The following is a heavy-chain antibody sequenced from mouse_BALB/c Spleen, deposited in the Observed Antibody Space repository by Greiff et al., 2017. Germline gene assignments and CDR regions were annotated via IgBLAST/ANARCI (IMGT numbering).Heavy chain of an antibody. V-gene: IGHV5-17*02. Sequence: EVQVVESGGGLVQPGGSRKLSCAASGFTFSSFGMHWVRQAPEKGLEWVAYISSGSSTIYYADTVKGRFTISRDNPKNTLFLQMTSLRSEDTAMYYCARWLPPYAMDYWGQGTSVTVSS. J-gene: IGHJ4*01. CDR3: ARWLPPYAMDY. D-gene: IGHD2-2*01. CDR1: GFTFSSFG. CDR2: ISSGSSTI.